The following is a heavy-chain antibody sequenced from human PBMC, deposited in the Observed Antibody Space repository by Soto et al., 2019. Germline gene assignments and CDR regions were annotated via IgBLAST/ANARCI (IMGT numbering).Heavy chain of an antibody. CDR3: ARGGLESSGYSYGYLTHCYYYYLEV. J-gene: IGHJ6*03. D-gene: IGHD5-18*01. Sequence: ASVKVSCKASGDTFTSYEINGVRQATGQGLEWMGWMNPNSGNTGYAQKFQGRVTMTRNTSISTAYMELSSLRSEDTAVYYCARGGLESSGYSYGYLTHCYYYYLEVWGKGTTVTVSS. V-gene: IGHV1-8*01. CDR2: MNPNSGNT. CDR1: GDTFTSYE.